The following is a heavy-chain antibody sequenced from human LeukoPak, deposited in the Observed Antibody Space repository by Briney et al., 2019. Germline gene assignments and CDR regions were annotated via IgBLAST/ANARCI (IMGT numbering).Heavy chain of an antibody. CDR1: GGSISSSSYY. CDR2: IYYSGST. V-gene: IGHV4-39*07. J-gene: IGHJ5*02. D-gene: IGHD3-10*01. Sequence: SETLSLTCTVSGGSISSSSYYWGWIRQPPGKGLEWIGSIYYSGSTYYNPSLKSRVTISVDTSKNQFSLRLSSVTAADTAVYYCARDPTDLITMVRGVPNWFDPWGQGTLVTVSS. CDR3: ARDPTDLITMVRGVPNWFDP.